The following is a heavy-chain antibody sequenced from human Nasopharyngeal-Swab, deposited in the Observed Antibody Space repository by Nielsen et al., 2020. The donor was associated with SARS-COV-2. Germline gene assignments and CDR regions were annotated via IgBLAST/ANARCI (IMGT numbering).Heavy chain of an antibody. J-gene: IGHJ4*02. CDR3: ARDLFRYNWNGDGTGIFDY. D-gene: IGHD1-20*01. CDR2: ISSSSSYI. Sequence: WIRQPPGKGLEWVSFISSSSSYIYYTDSVKGRFTISRDKAKNSLFLQVNILRAEDTAVYYCARDLFRYNWNGDGTGIFDYWGQGTLVTVSS. V-gene: IGHV3-21*01.